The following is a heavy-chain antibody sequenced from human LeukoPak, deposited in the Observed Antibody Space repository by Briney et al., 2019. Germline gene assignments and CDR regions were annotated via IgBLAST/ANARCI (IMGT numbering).Heavy chain of an antibody. J-gene: IGHJ4*02. CDR2: ISGSGAST. D-gene: IGHD1-26*01. Sequence: GGSLRLSCLTSRFTFSTNAMRWVRHSPGKGLEWVSGISGSGASTYYADSVTGRFTISRDNSRNTLYLQMNSLRGDDTAVYYCAKDVGKWESLHFFDYWGQGNLVTVSS. CDR3: AKDVGKWESLHFFDY. CDR1: RFTFSTNA. V-gene: IGHV3-23*01.